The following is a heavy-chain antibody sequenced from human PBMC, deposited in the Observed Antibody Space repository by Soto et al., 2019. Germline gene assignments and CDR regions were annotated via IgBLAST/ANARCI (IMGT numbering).Heavy chain of an antibody. V-gene: IGHV4-34*01. CDR3: ASLFGRSSSDYYYYGMDV. D-gene: IGHD6-6*01. J-gene: IGHJ6*02. CDR2: INHSGST. CDR1: GGSFSGYY. Sequence: PSETLSLTCAVYGGSFSGYYWSWIRQPPGKGLEWIGEINHSGSTNYNPSLKSRVTISVDTSKNQFSLKLSSVTAADTAVYYCASLFGRSSSDYYYYGMDVWGQGTTVTVSS.